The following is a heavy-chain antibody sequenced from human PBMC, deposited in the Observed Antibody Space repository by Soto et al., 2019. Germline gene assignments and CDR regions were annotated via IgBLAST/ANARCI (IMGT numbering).Heavy chain of an antibody. Sequence: EVQLVESGGGLIQPGGSLRLSCAVSGFTVSSNYMSWVRQAAGKGLEWVSIIYAGGLTYYADSVKGRFIISRDTSNNTLYIQMNSLRAEDTAVYYCATTERTPVLYYYGMDVWGQGTTVTVSS. J-gene: IGHJ6*02. CDR2: IYAGGLT. CDR3: ATTERTPVLYYYGMDV. D-gene: IGHD2-15*01. CDR1: GFTVSSNY. V-gene: IGHV3-53*01.